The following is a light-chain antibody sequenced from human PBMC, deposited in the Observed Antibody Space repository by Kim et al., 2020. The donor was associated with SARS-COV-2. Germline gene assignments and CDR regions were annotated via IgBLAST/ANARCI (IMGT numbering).Light chain of an antibody. CDR3: QHYQNLPRT. CDR1: QDIRIH. V-gene: IGKV1-33*01. Sequence: DIQMTQSPSSLSASVGDTVTITCQASQDIRIHLNWYQQKPGKAPKFLIYDASILETGVPSRFSGSGYGTYLTLTISSLQPEDIATYYCQHYQNLPRTFGQGTKVDIK. CDR2: DAS. J-gene: IGKJ1*01.